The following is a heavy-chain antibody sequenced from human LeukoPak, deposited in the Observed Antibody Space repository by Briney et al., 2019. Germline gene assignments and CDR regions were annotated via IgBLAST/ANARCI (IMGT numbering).Heavy chain of an antibody. D-gene: IGHD4-17*01. Sequence: PWGSLRLSCAVSGFTFSSYAMSWVRQAPGKGLEWVSAISGRGGSTYYADSVKGRFTISRDNSKNTLYLQMNSLRAEDTAVYYCAKTQSGDYHFDYGGQGTLVTVSS. CDR1: GFTFSSYA. CDR2: ISGRGGST. CDR3: AKTQSGDYHFDY. J-gene: IGHJ4*02. V-gene: IGHV3-23*01.